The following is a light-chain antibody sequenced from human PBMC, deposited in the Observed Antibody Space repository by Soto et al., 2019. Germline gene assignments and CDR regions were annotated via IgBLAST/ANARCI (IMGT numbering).Light chain of an antibody. CDR2: GTS. J-gene: IGKJ1*01. Sequence: EIVLTQSPGTLSLSPGERATLSCRASQSVSGSYLAWYQQKPGQAPRLLIYGTSSRATAIPDRFSGSGSGTDSTLTISRLEPEDFAVYYCQQYGSSSWTFGQGTKV. CDR1: QSVSGSY. V-gene: IGKV3-20*01. CDR3: QQYGSSSWT.